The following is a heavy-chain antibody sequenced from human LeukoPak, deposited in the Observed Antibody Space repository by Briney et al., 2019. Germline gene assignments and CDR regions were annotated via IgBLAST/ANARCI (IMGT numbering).Heavy chain of an antibody. CDR1: GYTFTGYY. V-gene: IGHV1-2*02. CDR2: INPNSGGT. CDR3: AREIDILTGYGWFDP. Sequence: GDSVKVSCKASGYTFTGYYMHWVGQAPGQGLEWMGWINPNSGGTNYAQKFQGRVTMTRDTSIGTAYMELSRLRSDDTAVYYCAREIDILTGYGWFDPWGQGTLVTVSS. D-gene: IGHD3-9*01. J-gene: IGHJ5*02.